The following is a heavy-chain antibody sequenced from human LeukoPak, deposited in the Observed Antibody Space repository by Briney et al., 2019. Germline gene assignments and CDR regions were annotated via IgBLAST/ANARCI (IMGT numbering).Heavy chain of an antibody. D-gene: IGHD6-19*01. CDR2: INSDGSWT. CDR3: AKDSRGWQWVAEFDY. V-gene: IGHV3-74*01. J-gene: IGHJ4*02. Sequence: GGSLRLSCAASGNYWMHWVRQAPGKGLVWVSHINSDGSWTSYADSVKGRFTISKDNAKNTLSLQMTSLRAEDTAVYYCAKDSRGWQWVAEFDYWGQGTLVTVSS. CDR1: GNYW.